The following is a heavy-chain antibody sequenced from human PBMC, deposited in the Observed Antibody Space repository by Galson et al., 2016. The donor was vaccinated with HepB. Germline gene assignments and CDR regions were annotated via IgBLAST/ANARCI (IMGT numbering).Heavy chain of an antibody. CDR3: ARGLRDCSGTSCYGGNWFDP. V-gene: IGHV3-7*03. Sequence: SLRLSCAASGFTFRTSWMSWVRQPPGKGPEWVANINPDGSQTYYVDSVKGRFNISKDNAKNSLYLRMNSLRAADAAVYYCARGLRDCSGTSCYGGNWFDPWGQGTLVTVSS. D-gene: IGHD2-2*01. CDR2: INPDGSQT. CDR1: GFTFRTSW. J-gene: IGHJ5*02.